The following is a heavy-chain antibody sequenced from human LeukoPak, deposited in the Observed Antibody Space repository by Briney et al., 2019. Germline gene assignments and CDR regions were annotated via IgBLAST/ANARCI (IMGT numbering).Heavy chain of an antibody. J-gene: IGHJ4*02. D-gene: IGHD3-3*01. V-gene: IGHV1-69*13. CDR2: VIPIFGTA. CDR3: ARSCYDFWSGYYTY. CDR1: GGTFSSYA. Sequence: SVKVSCKASGGTFSSYAISWVRQAPGQGLEWMGGVIPIFGTANYAQKFQGRVTITADESTSTACMELSSLRSEDTAVYYCARSCYDFWSGYYTYWGQGTLVTVSS.